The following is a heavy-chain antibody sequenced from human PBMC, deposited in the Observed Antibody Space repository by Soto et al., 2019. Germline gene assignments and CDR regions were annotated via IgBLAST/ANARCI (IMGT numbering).Heavy chain of an antibody. CDR3: ARSRCTNGVCYSLSPGLDV. Sequence: SVKVSCKASGGTFSSDAISWVRQAPGHGLEWMGGIITIFNTANYAQMFHGRVTITADESTSTAYMELSSLRSEDTAVYYCARSRCTNGVCYSLSPGLDVWGPGTKVTVSS. D-gene: IGHD2-8*01. CDR1: GGTFSSDA. J-gene: IGHJ6*02. V-gene: IGHV1-69*13. CDR2: IITIFNTA.